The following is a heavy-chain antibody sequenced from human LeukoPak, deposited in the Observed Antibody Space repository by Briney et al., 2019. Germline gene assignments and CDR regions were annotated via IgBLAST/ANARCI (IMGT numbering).Heavy chain of an antibody. CDR1: GYTFSDYT. Sequence: GGSLRLSCGASGYTFSDYTMNWVRQAPGKGPEWISYISSGGSVMHYADSVKGRFTISRDNVENSLYLQMNSLRVEDTAGYYCTRDLEYWGQGVLVTVSS. V-gene: IGHV3-48*01. CDR2: ISSGGSVM. J-gene: IGHJ4*02. CDR3: TRDLEY.